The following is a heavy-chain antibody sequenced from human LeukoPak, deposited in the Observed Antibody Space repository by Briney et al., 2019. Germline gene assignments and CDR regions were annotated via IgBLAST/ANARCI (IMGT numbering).Heavy chain of an antibody. CDR3: ARDWFESGWHLDY. CDR1: GFTFSGFG. J-gene: IGHJ4*02. D-gene: IGHD6-19*01. CDR2: ISKDGRHK. V-gene: IGHV3-30*03. Sequence: GGSLRLSCAASGFTFSGFGMHWVRQPTGKGLEWVSFISKDGRHKFYADSVKGRFAISRDNFKNTLFLDMASLGPEDTAVYYCARDWFESGWHLDYWGQGTLVTVSS.